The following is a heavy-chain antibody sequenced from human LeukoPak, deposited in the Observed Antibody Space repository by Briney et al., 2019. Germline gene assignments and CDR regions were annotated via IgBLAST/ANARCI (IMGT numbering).Heavy chain of an antibody. D-gene: IGHD3/OR15-3a*01. CDR1: HGSITSSSYY. J-gene: IGHJ4*02. CDR3: GRQAVKIFGQQSAPLDY. Sequence: KPSETLSLTCSVSHGSITSSSYYWGWIRQPPGKGLEWIGTIYYSGSTYYNPSLKSRVAISIDTSKNQFSLRLSSVTAADTAVYYCGRQAVKIFGQQSAPLDYWSQGTLVTVSS. CDR2: IYYSGST. V-gene: IGHV4-39*01.